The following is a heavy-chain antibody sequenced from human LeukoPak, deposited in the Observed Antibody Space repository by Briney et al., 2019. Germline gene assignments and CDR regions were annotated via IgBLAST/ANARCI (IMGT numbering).Heavy chain of an antibody. CDR2: VRDSGGST. J-gene: IGHJ4*02. CDR1: GFAFSSYA. D-gene: IGHD6-19*01. Sequence: GGSLRLSCAASGFAFSSYAMSWVRQAPGKGLEWVSGVRDSGGSTYYADSVKGRFTISRDNSKNTLYLQMNSLRAEDTAVYYCAKERDSSGWYYFDYWGQGTLVTVSS. V-gene: IGHV3-23*01. CDR3: AKERDSSGWYYFDY.